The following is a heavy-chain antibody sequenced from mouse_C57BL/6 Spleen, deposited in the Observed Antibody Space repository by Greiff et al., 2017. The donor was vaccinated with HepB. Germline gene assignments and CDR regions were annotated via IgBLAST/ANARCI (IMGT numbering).Heavy chain of an antibody. V-gene: IGHV1-15*01. D-gene: IGHD2-5*01. CDR3: TRSDSKAMDY. J-gene: IGHJ4*01. Sequence: VKLMESGAELVRPGASVTLSCKASGYTFTDYEMHWVKQTPVHGLEWIGAIDPETGGTAYNQKFKGKAILTADKSSSTAYMELRSLTSEDSAVYYCTRSDSKAMDYWGQGTSVTVSS. CDR1: GYTFTDYE. CDR2: IDPETGGT.